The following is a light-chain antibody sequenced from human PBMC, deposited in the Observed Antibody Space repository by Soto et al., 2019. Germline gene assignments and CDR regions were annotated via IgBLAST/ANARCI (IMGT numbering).Light chain of an antibody. V-gene: IGKV1-5*03. Sequence: QLTQSPSILFAPVGDRVTITSRASTSISIWLDWYQQKPGKAPKILIYKASSLESGGPSRFSGSGSGTEFTLTISSLQPDDFATYYCQQYSTYTPRTFGQGTKV. J-gene: IGKJ1*01. CDR1: TSISIW. CDR3: QQYSTYTPRT. CDR2: KAS.